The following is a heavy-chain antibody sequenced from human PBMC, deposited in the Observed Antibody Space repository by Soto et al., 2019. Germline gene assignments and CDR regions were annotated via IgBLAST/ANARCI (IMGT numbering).Heavy chain of an antibody. CDR1: GFSVSSGSYY. J-gene: IGHJ4*02. CDR3: ARVGPIAYYFDY. V-gene: IGHV4-61*01. D-gene: IGHD3-10*01. CDR2: IYYSGST. Sequence: SETLSLTCTVSGFSVSSGSYYWSWIRQPPGKGLEWIGYIYYSGSTNYNPSLKSRVTISVDTSKNQFSLKLSSVTAADTAVYYCARVGPIAYYFDYWGQGTLVTVSS.